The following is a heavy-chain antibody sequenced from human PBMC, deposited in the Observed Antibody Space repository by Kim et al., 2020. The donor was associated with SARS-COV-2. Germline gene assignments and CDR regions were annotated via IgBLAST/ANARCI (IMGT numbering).Heavy chain of an antibody. J-gene: IGHJ4*02. D-gene: IGHD3-22*01. CDR1: GGSISSGDYY. CDR2: IYHSGNT. Sequence: SETLSLTCAVSGGSISSGDYYWGWIRQPPGKGLDWIGIIYHSGNTYYNPSLKSRVTISVDMSKNQFSLRLSSVTAADTAVYYCAGILPYDSSGYFRDSWGQGTLVTVSS. V-gene: IGHV4-39*01. CDR3: AGILPYDSSGYFRDS.